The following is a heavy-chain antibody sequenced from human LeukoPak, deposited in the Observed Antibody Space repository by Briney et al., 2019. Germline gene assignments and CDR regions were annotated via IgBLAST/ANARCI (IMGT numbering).Heavy chain of an antibody. D-gene: IGHD5-18*01. CDR2: LSDGGHSS. CDR1: GFTFSSYA. J-gene: IGHJ4*02. Sequence: GRSLRLSCAASGFTFSSYAMHWVRQAPGKGLEWVSSLSDGGHSSFYADSVKGRFTIYRDDSQNILYLQMNNLSGDDTALYYCAFSPLGFNYGYAYWGQGTLVTVSS. CDR3: AFSPLGFNYGYAY. V-gene: IGHV3-23*01.